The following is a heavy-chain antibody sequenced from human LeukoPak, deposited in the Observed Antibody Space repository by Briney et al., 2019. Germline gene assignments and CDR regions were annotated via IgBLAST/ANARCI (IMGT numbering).Heavy chain of an antibody. Sequence: GGSLRLSCTTSGFTFGDFAMSWFRQAPGKGLEWVGFIRSKPYGGTTEYAASVKGRFTISRDDSKSIAYLQMNSLETEDTAVYYCTRDLCSSTSCRYYFDYWGQGTLVTVSS. D-gene: IGHD2-2*01. CDR1: GFTFGDFA. CDR2: IRSKPYGGTT. J-gene: IGHJ4*02. CDR3: TRDLCSSTSCRYYFDY. V-gene: IGHV3-49*03.